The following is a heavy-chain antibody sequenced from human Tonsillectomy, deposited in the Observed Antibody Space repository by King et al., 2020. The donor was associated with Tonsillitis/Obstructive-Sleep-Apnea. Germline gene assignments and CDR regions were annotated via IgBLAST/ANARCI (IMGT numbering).Heavy chain of an antibody. J-gene: IGHJ6*03. Sequence: VQLQQWGAGLLKPSETLSLTCAVYGGSFSGYYWSWIRQPPGKGLEWIGEINHSGSTNYNPSLKSRVTISVDTSKNQFSLKLSSVTAADTAVYYCARGFSRTSYYYYYMDAWGKGSTVTVSS. CDR2: INHSGST. CDR1: GGSFSGYY. D-gene: IGHD1-14*01. V-gene: IGHV4-34*01. CDR3: ARGFSRTSYYYYYMDA.